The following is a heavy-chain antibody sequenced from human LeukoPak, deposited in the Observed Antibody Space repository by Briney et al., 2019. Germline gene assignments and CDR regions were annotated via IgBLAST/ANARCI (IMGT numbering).Heavy chain of an antibody. D-gene: IGHD3-16*01. V-gene: IGHV5-51*01. CDR1: GYTFTSYW. Sequence: GESLKISCKGSGYTFTSYWIAWVRQMPGKGLEWMGIIYPGDSDTRYSPSFQGQVTISADKSIGTAYLQWSSLKASDTGMYYCARHLGSSSTDNWFDPWGQGTLVTVSS. CDR3: ARHLGSSSTDNWFDP. CDR2: IYPGDSDT. J-gene: IGHJ5*02.